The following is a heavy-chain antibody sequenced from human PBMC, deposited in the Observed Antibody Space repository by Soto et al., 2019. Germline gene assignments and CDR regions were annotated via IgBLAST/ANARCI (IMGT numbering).Heavy chain of an antibody. Sequence: GASVKVSCKASGYTFTSYYMHWVRQAPGQGLEWMGIINPSGGSTSYAQKFQGRVTMTRDTSTSTVYMELSSLRSEDTAVYYCARESSYYYDIGGGAFDIWGQGTMVTVSS. V-gene: IGHV1-46*01. J-gene: IGHJ3*02. CDR2: INPSGGST. CDR3: ARESSYYYDIGGGAFDI. D-gene: IGHD3-22*01. CDR1: GYTFTSYY.